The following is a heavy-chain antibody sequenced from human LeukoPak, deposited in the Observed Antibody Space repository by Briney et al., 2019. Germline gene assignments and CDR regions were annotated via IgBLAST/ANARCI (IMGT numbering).Heavy chain of an antibody. CDR1: GDSIRSSSYY. Sequence: SETLSLTCTVSGDSIRSSSYYWGWIRQPPGKGLEWIGSIYYSGSTYSNPSLKSRVTISVDTSKNQFSLKLGSVTAADTAVYYCARHTGFSGSFYNEFDYWGQGTLVTVSS. D-gene: IGHD3-10*01. J-gene: IGHJ4*02. V-gene: IGHV4-39*01. CDR3: ARHTGFSGSFYNEFDY. CDR2: IYYSGST.